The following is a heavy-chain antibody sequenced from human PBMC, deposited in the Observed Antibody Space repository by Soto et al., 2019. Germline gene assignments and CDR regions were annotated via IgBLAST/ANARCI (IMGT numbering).Heavy chain of an antibody. CDR3: AREGIFPDYGDYVRLFDY. V-gene: IGHV1-69*13. Sequence: ASVKVSCKASGGTFSSYAISWVRQAPGQGLEWMGGIIPIFGTANYAQKFQGRVTITADESTSTAYMELSSLRSEDTAVYYCAREGIFPDYGDYVRLFDYWGQGTLVTVAS. CDR2: IIPIFGTA. CDR1: GGTFSSYA. J-gene: IGHJ4*02. D-gene: IGHD4-17*01.